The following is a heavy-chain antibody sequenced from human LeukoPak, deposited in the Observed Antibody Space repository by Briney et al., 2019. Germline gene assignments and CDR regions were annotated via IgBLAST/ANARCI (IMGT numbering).Heavy chain of an antibody. D-gene: IGHD2-2*01. CDR1: GDSFSSNSAA. J-gene: IGHJ5*02. CDR3: ARDLCTSSSCPNNWIDP. CDR2: TYYRSKLYN. Sequence: SQTLSLTCAISGDSFSSNSAAWNWIRQSPSRGLEWLGRTYYRSKLYNNYAMSVKSRITINPDTSKNQFSLQLNSVTPEDTAVYYCARDLCTSSSCPNNWIDPWGQGTLVTVSS. V-gene: IGHV6-1*01.